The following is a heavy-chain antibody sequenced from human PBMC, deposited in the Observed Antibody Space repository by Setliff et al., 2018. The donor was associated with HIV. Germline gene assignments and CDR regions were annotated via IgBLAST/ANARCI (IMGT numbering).Heavy chain of an antibody. Sequence: SETLSLTCTASGGSISSSSYYWGWIRQPPGKGLEWIGSIYYSGSAYYNPSLKSRVTISVDTSKNQFSLRLSSVTAADTAVYYCASPGDSPFFDYWGQGTLVTVSS. CDR2: IYYSGSA. V-gene: IGHV4-39*07. CDR1: GGSISSSSYY. J-gene: IGHJ4*02. CDR3: ASPGDSPFFDY. D-gene: IGHD3-16*01.